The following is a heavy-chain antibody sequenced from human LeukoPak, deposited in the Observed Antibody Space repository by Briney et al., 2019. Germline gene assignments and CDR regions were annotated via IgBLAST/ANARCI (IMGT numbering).Heavy chain of an antibody. CDR1: GYTFTGYY. D-gene: IGHD2-15*01. CDR2: INPNSGGT. V-gene: IGHV1-2*02. CDR3: ARVSKLPVVVVAGHYFDY. J-gene: IGHJ4*02. Sequence: ASVKVSCKASGYTFTGYYMHWVRQAPGQGLEWMGWINPNSGGTNYAQKFQGRVTMTRDTSISSAYMELSRLRSDDTAVYYCARVSKLPVVVVAGHYFDYWGQGTLVTVST.